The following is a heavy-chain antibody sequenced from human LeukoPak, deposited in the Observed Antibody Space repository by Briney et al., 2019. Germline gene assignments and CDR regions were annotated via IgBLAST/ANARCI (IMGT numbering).Heavy chain of an antibody. CDR2: ISYDGSNK. V-gene: IGHV3-30-3*01. CDR3: ARSHFVVVTAKIDY. J-gene: IGHJ4*02. D-gene: IGHD2-21*02. Sequence: GRSLRLSCAASGFTFSSYAMHWVRQAPGKGLEWVAVISYDGSNKYYADSVKGRFTISRDNSKNTLYLQMNSLRAKDTAVYYCARSHFVVVTAKIDYWGQGTLVTVSS. CDR1: GFTFSSYA.